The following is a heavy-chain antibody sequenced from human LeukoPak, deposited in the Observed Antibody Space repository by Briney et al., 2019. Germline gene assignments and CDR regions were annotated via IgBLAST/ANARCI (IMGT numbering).Heavy chain of an antibody. Sequence: GGSLRLSCAASGFTFSSYAMSWVRQAPGKGLEWVPAISGSGGSTYYADSVKGRFTISRDNSKNTLYLQMNSLRAEDTAVYYCAKGSIASSSSWYVGYYYGMDVWGQGTTVTVSS. D-gene: IGHD6-13*01. CDR3: AKGSIASSSSWYVGYYYGMDV. J-gene: IGHJ6*02. V-gene: IGHV3-23*01. CDR1: GFTFSSYA. CDR2: ISGSGGST.